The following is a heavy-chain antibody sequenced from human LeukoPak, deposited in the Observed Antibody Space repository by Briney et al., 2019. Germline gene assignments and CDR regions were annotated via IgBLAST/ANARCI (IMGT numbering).Heavy chain of an antibody. D-gene: IGHD3-22*01. Sequence: PGGSLRLSCAASGFTFSSYAMSWVRQAPGKGLEWVSAISGSGGSTYYADSVKGRFTISRDNSKNTLYLQMNSLRAEDTAVYYCARVPYYDRVLYYFDYWGQGTLVTVSS. CDR2: ISGSGGST. V-gene: IGHV3-23*01. J-gene: IGHJ4*02. CDR3: ARVPYYDRVLYYFDY. CDR1: GFTFSSYA.